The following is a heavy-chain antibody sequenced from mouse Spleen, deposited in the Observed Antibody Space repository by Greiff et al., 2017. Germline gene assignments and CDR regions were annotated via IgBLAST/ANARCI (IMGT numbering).Heavy chain of an antibody. D-gene: IGHD1-1*01. V-gene: IGHV1-52*01. J-gene: IGHJ2*01. CDR2: IDPSDSET. CDR1: GYTFNSYW. Sequence: QVQLQQSGAELVRPGSSVKLSCKASGYTFNSYWMHWVKQRPIQGLEWIGNIDPSDSETHYNQKFKDKATLTVDTSSSTAYMQLSSLTSEDSAVYYCASYYGSSRGDYYFDYWGQGTTLTVSS. CDR3: ASYYGSSRGDYYFDY.